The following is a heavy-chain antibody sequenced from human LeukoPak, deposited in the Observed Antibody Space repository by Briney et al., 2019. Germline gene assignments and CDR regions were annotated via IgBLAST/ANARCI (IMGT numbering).Heavy chain of an antibody. Sequence: ASVKVSCKASGYTFTSFGISWVRQAPGQGLEWMGWISAYNGNTNYAQKLQGRVTMTTDTSTSTAYKELRSLRSDDTAVYYCARENYGGNSHFDYWGQGTLVTVSS. V-gene: IGHV1-18*01. J-gene: IGHJ4*02. CDR3: ARENYGGNSHFDY. CDR1: GYTFTSFG. CDR2: ISAYNGNT. D-gene: IGHD4-23*01.